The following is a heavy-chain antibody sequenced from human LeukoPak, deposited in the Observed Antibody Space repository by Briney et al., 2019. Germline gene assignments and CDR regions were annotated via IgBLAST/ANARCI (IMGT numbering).Heavy chain of an antibody. J-gene: IGHJ4*02. D-gene: IGHD3-22*01. CDR2: IIPILGIA. CDR3: AFSGSYYDDSSGYDKY. V-gene: IGHV1-69*04. CDR1: GGTFSSYA. Sequence: SVKVSCKASGGTFSSYAIRWVRPAPGQGLEWMGRIIPILGIANYAQKFQGRVTITADKSTSTAYMELSSLRSEDTAVYYCAFSGSYYDDSSGYDKYWGQGTLVTVSS.